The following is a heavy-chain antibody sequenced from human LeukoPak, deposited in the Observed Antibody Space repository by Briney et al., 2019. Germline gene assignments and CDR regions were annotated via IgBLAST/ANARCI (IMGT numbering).Heavy chain of an antibody. CDR2: ISGSGGST. CDR1: GFTFSSYA. CDR3: AKDRAPLLYGSGGYGY. D-gene: IGHD3-10*01. V-gene: IGHV3-23*01. J-gene: IGHJ4*02. Sequence: GGSLRLSCAASGFTFSSYAMSWVRQAPGKGLEWISAISGSGGSTYYADSVKGRFTISRDNSKNTLYLQMNSLRAEDTAVYYCAKDRAPLLYGSGGYGYWGQGTLVTVSS.